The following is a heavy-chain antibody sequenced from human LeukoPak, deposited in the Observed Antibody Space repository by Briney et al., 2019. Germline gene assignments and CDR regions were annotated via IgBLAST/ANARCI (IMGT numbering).Heavy chain of an antibody. D-gene: IGHD4-17*01. J-gene: IGHJ4*02. Sequence: GGSLRLSCAASGFTFSSYAMHWVRQAPGKGLEYVSAVSSNGGSTYYANSVKGRFTISRDNSKNTLYLQMGSLRAEDMAVYYCARGDLDDYGDYGGFDYWGQGTLVTVFS. V-gene: IGHV3-64*01. CDR1: GFTFSSYA. CDR2: VSSNGGST. CDR3: ARGDLDDYGDYGGFDY.